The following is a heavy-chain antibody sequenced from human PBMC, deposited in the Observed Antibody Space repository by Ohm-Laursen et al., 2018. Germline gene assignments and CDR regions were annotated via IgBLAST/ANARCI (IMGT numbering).Heavy chain of an antibody. J-gene: IGHJ5*02. CDR2: IYYSGST. V-gene: IGHV4-59*01. Sequence: GTLSLTCTVSGGSISSYYWSWIRQPPGKGLEWIGYIYYSGSTNYNPSLKSRVTISVDTSKNQFSLKLSSVTAADTAVYYCARQYYYDSSGYGNWFDPWGQGTLVTVSS. D-gene: IGHD3-22*01. CDR1: GGSISSYY. CDR3: ARQYYYDSSGYGNWFDP.